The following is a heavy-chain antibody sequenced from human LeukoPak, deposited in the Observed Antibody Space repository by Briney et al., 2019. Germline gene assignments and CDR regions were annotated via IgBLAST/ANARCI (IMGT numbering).Heavy chain of an antibody. CDR1: GYTFTGYY. V-gene: IGHV1-2*02. CDR3: ARDREYRSSSFPLDY. D-gene: IGHD6-6*01. CDR2: VNPNSGGT. Sequence: GASLKVSCKASGYTFTGYYMHWVRQPPGQGLEWMGWVNPNSGGTDFAQRFQGRVTMNRDTSISTAYMELSRLRSDDTGVYFCARDREYRSSSFPLDYGGQGTLVTVAS. J-gene: IGHJ4*02.